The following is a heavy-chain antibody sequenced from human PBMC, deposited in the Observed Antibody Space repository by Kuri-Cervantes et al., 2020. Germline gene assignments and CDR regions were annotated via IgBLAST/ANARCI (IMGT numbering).Heavy chain of an antibody. CDR3: ARGTHGATALDY. CDR2: TYYSGST. Sequence: SETLSLTCTVSGGSISSYYWSWIRQPPGKGLEWIGYTYYSGSTNYNPSLKSRVTISVDTSKNQFSLKLSSVTAADTAVYYCARGTHGATALDYWGQGTLVTVSS. V-gene: IGHV4-59*01. D-gene: IGHD1-26*01. J-gene: IGHJ4*02. CDR1: GGSISSYY.